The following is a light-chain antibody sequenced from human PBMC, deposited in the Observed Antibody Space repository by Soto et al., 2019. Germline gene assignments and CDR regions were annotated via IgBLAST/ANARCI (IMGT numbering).Light chain of an antibody. CDR1: QSVSSN. V-gene: IGKV3-11*01. CDR2: DVS. Sequence: EKVLTQSPATLSVSPGQRATLSCRASQSVSSNLAWYQQKTGKAPRLLIYDVSNRATGIPARFSGSGSGTDFTLTISSLEPEDFAVYYCQQRSNSPRTFGQGTKVDIK. J-gene: IGKJ1*01. CDR3: QQRSNSPRT.